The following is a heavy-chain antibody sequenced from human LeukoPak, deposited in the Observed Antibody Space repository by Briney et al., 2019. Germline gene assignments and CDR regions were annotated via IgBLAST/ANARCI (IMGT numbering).Heavy chain of an antibody. Sequence: ASVKVSCKASGYTFTSYDINWVRQATGQGLEWMGWMNPNSGNTGYAQKFQGRVTMTRNTSISPAYMELSSLRSEDTAVYYCARVGYSSGWYEAFDIWGQGTMVTVSS. CDR3: ARVGYSSGWYEAFDI. CDR1: GYTFTSYD. V-gene: IGHV1-8*01. J-gene: IGHJ3*02. CDR2: MNPNSGNT. D-gene: IGHD6-19*01.